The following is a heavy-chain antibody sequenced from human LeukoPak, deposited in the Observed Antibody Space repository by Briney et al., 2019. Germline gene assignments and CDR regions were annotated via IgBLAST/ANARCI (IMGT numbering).Heavy chain of an antibody. Sequence: ASVKVSCKASGGTFSSYAISWVRQAPGQGLEWMGGIIPIFGTANYAQKFQGRVTITADESTSTAYMELSSLRSEDTAVYYCARDGEYDSSGYYLGGYFYWGQGTLVTVSS. D-gene: IGHD3-22*01. CDR2: IIPIFGTA. CDR1: GGTFSSYA. CDR3: ARDGEYDSSGYYLGGYFY. J-gene: IGHJ4*02. V-gene: IGHV1-69*01.